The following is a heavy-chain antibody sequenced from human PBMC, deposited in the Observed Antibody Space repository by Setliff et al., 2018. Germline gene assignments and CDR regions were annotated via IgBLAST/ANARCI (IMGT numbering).Heavy chain of an antibody. Sequence: GASVKVSCKASGYTFSSYAISWVRQAPGQGPEWLGWISVYSGNTDYAQNFQGRVTMTADTSTSTAYMELRSLTSDDTAVYYCARRPRAVYGSGRRNWFLDYWGQGTLVTSPQ. V-gene: IGHV1-18*01. CDR2: ISVYSGNT. D-gene: IGHD3-10*01. CDR3: ARRPRAVYGSGRRNWFLDY. CDR1: GYTFSSYA. J-gene: IGHJ4*02.